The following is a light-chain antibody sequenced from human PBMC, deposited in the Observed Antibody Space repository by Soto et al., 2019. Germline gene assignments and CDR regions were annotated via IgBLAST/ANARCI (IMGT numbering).Light chain of an antibody. V-gene: IGLV2-14*01. Sequence: QSALTQPASVSGSPGQSITISCTGTSSGVGGYNYVSWYQQLPGKAPKLMIYEVSNRPSGVSIRFSGSKSGKTASLTISVLRAEDEADYYCNSYTTTSTPYVFGTGTKVTVL. CDR3: NSYTTTSTPYV. CDR1: SSGVGGYNY. J-gene: IGLJ1*01. CDR2: EVS.